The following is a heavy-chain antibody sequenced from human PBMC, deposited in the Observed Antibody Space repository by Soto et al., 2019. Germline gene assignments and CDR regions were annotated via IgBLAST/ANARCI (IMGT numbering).Heavy chain of an antibody. CDR1: GFTSSTYG. D-gene: IGHD2-21*02. J-gene: IGHJ4*02. Sequence: QVQLVESGGGVVQPGRSLRLSCAASGFTSSTYGMHWVRQAPGKGLEWVALIWYDGSNKYYADSVKGRFTISRDNSKNXLYLQMNSLRAEDTAVYYCVRDESTVVVTAIPFDYWGQGTLVTVSS. CDR3: VRDESTVVVTAIPFDY. V-gene: IGHV3-33*01. CDR2: IWYDGSNK.